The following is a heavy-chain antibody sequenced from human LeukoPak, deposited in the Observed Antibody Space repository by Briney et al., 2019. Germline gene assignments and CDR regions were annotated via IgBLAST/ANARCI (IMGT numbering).Heavy chain of an antibody. Sequence: ASVKVSCKASGYTFTSYAMNWVRQAPGQGLEWVGWINTNTGNPTYAQGFTGRFVFSLDTSVSTAYLQISSLKAEDTAVYYCARLTPLPPADSSGWYEEDYWGQGTLVTVSS. V-gene: IGHV7-4-1*02. CDR1: GYTFTSYA. J-gene: IGHJ4*02. CDR2: INTNTGNP. CDR3: ARLTPLPPADSSGWYEEDY. D-gene: IGHD6-19*01.